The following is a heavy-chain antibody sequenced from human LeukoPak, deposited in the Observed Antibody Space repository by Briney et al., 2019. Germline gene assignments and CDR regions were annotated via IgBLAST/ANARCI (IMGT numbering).Heavy chain of an antibody. CDR1: GFTFSDYY. Sequence: GSLRLSCAASGFTFSDYYMSWIRQPPGKGLEWIGEINHSGSTNYNPSLKSRVTISVDTSKNQFSLKLSSVTAADTAVYYCARGLDGSGSFDYWGQGTLVTVSS. D-gene: IGHD3-10*01. CDR3: ARGLDGSGSFDY. J-gene: IGHJ4*02. CDR2: INHSGST. V-gene: IGHV4-34*01.